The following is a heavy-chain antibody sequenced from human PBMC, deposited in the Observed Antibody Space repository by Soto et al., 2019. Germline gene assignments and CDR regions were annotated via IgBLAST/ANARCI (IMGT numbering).Heavy chain of an antibody. V-gene: IGHV3-23*01. J-gene: IGHJ4*01. D-gene: IGHD3-9*01. CDR3: ATSFRYFDN. CDR2: ISGTASRT. Sequence: GGSLRLSCAASGFTPTTTPLSWVRQPPGKGLEWVRTISGTASRTSYVDSVKGRFFISRDNSQNTATLQRNNLTLEDTAVCCGATSFRYFDNWGHGTRVTVSS. CDR1: GFTPTTTP.